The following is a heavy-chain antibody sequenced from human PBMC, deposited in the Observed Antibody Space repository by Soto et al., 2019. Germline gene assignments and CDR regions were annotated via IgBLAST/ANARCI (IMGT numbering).Heavy chain of an antibody. CDR2: IYYSGST. CDR3: ARTNGDYYYYYGMDV. V-gene: IGHV4-59*01. Sequence: SETLSLTCTVSGGSISSYYWSWIRQPPGKGLEWIGYIYYSGSTNYNPSLKSRVTISVDTPKNQFSLKLSSVTAADTAVYYCARTNGDYYYYYGMDVWGQGTTVTVSS. CDR1: GGSISSYY. D-gene: IGHD4-17*01. J-gene: IGHJ6*02.